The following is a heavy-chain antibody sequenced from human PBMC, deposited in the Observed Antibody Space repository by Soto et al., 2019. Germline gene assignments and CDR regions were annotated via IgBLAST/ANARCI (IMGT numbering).Heavy chain of an antibody. CDR3: GRSDLYGGKFWEFDP. D-gene: IGHD1-26*01. J-gene: IGHJ5*02. CDR1: GGSLSGYY. CDR2: VHYSGST. V-gene: IGHV4-59*13. Sequence: PSETLCLTCTVSGGSLSGYYWSWIRQSPGKGLEWIGYVHYSGSTNYNPSLKSRVTISVDTSKNQFSLKLHSVTAADTAVYYCGRSDLYGGKFWEFDPWGQGALVT.